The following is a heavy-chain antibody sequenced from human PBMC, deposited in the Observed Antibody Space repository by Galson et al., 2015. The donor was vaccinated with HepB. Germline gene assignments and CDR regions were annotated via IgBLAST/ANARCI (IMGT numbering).Heavy chain of an antibody. V-gene: IGHV3-74*01. D-gene: IGHD2-8*01. CDR2: INGDGSTT. CDR1: GFTFVNYW. CDR3: ARSVSVGFDI. Sequence: SLRLSCAASGFTFVNYWIHWVRQAPGQGPVWVSRINGDGSTTNYADSVKGRFTISRDNAKNTLYLQMNSLRAEDTAVYYCARSVSVGFDIWGQGTMVTVSS. J-gene: IGHJ3*02.